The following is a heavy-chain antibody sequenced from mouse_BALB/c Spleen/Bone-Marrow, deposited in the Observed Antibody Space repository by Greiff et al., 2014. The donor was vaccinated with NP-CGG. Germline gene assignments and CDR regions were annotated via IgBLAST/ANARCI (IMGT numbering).Heavy chain of an antibody. Sequence: VQLQQSGPELVKPGTSVKMSCKASGYTFTDYYMMWVRQSHEKSLEWIGHINPNTDGTFYNQKFKGKATLTVDKSSSTAYMQLNSLTPEDSAVYYCARSRYFDNWGQGTTLTVSS. CDR1: GYTFTDYY. J-gene: IGHJ2*01. CDR2: INPNTDGT. D-gene: IGHD3-3*01. V-gene: IGHV1-26*01. CDR3: ARSRYFDN.